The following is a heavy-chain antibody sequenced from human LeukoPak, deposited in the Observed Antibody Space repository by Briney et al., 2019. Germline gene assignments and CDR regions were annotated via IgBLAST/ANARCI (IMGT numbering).Heavy chain of an antibody. D-gene: IGHD3-3*01. CDR3: ARETAYDFWSGYYWFDP. V-gene: IGHV4-34*01. Sequence: PSETLSLTCTVSGGSISTYYWSWIRQPPGKGLEWIGEINHSGSTNYNPSLKSRVTISVDTSKNQFSLKLSSVTAADTAVYYCARETAYDFWSGYYWFDPWGQGTLVTVSS. CDR1: GGSISTYY. J-gene: IGHJ5*02. CDR2: INHSGST.